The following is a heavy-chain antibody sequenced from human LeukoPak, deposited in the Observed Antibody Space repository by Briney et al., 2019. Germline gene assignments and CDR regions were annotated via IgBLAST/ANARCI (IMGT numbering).Heavy chain of an antibody. D-gene: IGHD6-19*01. Sequence: GGSLRLSCAASGFTFSSYAMGWVRQAPGKGLEWVSAISGSGGSTYYADSVKGRFTISRDNSKNTLYLQMNSLRAEDTAVYYCAKEIAVAGTNYYYGMDVWGQGTTVTVSS. V-gene: IGHV3-23*01. CDR3: AKEIAVAGTNYYYGMDV. J-gene: IGHJ6*02. CDR1: GFTFSSYA. CDR2: ISGSGGST.